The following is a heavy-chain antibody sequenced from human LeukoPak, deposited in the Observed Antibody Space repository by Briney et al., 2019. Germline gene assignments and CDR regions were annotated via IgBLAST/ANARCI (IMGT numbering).Heavy chain of an antibody. Sequence: GRSLRLSCAASGFTFSSYGMHWVRQAPGKGLEWVAVISYDGSNKYYADSVKGRVTISRDNSKNTLYLQMNSLRAEDTAVYYCAKELWFGELQGAFDIWGQGTMVTVSS. V-gene: IGHV3-30*18. J-gene: IGHJ3*02. CDR1: GFTFSSYG. CDR3: AKELWFGELQGAFDI. CDR2: ISYDGSNK. D-gene: IGHD3-10*01.